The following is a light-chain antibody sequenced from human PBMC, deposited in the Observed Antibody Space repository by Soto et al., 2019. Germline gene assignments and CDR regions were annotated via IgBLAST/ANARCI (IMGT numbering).Light chain of an antibody. V-gene: IGLV1-44*01. CDR2: SDN. CDR3: AAWDDSLNGLV. CDR1: SSNIGSNT. J-gene: IGLJ2*01. Sequence: SVLTQPPSASGTPGQRVTISCSGSSSNIGSNTVNWYQQLPGTAPKLLIYSDNQRPSGVPDRFSVSKSGTSVSLAISGLQSDDEADYYCAAWDDSLNGLVFGGGTKLTVL.